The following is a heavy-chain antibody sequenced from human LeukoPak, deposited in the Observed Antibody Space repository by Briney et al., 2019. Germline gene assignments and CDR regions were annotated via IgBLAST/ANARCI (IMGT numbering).Heavy chain of an antibody. CDR2: ISSSSSYI. D-gene: IGHD3-22*01. Sequence: PGGSLRLSCAASGFTFSSYSMNWVRQAPGKGLEWVSSISSSSSYIYYADSVKGRFTISRDNAKNSLYLQMNSLRAEDTAVYYCARDHYYDSSGYPHTNNDAFDIWGQGTMVTVSS. J-gene: IGHJ3*02. CDR1: GFTFSSYS. CDR3: ARDHYYDSSGYPHTNNDAFDI. V-gene: IGHV3-21*01.